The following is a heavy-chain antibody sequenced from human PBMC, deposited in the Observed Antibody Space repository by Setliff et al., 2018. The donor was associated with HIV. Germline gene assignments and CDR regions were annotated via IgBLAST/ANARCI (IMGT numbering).Heavy chain of an antibody. Sequence: PSETLSLTCTVSGGSISSDYWSWIRQPPGKGLEWIANILYGGNTYYNPSLKSRVTISVDTSKNHFSLKLNSVTAADTAVYFCARPTTGVGGGAAFDIWGQGTMVTVSS. CDR2: ILYGGNT. CDR3: ARPTTGVGGGAAFDI. J-gene: IGHJ3*02. D-gene: IGHD2-8*01. CDR1: GGSISSDY. V-gene: IGHV4-59*04.